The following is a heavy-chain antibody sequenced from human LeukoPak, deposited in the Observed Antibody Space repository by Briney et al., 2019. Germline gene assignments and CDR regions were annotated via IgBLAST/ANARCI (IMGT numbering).Heavy chain of an antibody. D-gene: IGHD1-26*01. CDR3: ARGRQASSGSYDAFDI. CDR1: GGSISSYY. Sequence: SETLSLTCTVSGGSISSYYWSCIRQPAGKGLEWIGRIYTSGSTSYNPSLRSRVTMSVDTSKNQFSLKLSSVTAADTAVYYCARGRQASSGSYDAFDIWGQGTMVIVSS. V-gene: IGHV4-4*07. CDR2: IYTSGST. J-gene: IGHJ3*02.